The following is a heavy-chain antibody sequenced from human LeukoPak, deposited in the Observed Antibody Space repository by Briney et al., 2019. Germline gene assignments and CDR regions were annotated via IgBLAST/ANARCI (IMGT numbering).Heavy chain of an antibody. CDR2: ISSNGGST. Sequence: GGSLRLSCAASGFTFSSYAMHWVRQAPGKGLEYVSAISSNGGSTYYANSVKGRFTISRDNSKNTLYLQMGSLRAEDMAVYYCARSGGSGGYYNRRIGSYFDYWGQGTLVTVSS. J-gene: IGHJ4*02. V-gene: IGHV3-64*01. D-gene: IGHD3-10*01. CDR1: GFTFSSYA. CDR3: ARSGGSGGYYNRRIGSYFDY.